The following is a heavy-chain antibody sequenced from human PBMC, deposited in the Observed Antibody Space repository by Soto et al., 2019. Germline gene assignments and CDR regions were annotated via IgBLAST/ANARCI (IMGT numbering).Heavy chain of an antibody. V-gene: IGHV2-5*01. CDR1: GFSLSTTGLG. J-gene: IGHJ1*01. D-gene: IGHD3-10*01. CDR3: AHPSLPLGRFGH. CDR2: VYYTDDK. Sequence: QITLKESGPTLVEPAQTLTLTCTFSGFSLSTTGLGVGWVRKPPGKALEWLAIVYYTDDKRYSPSLRNRLSITKDTSKHQVVLTMANMGPVDTATYYCAHPSLPLGRFGHWGQGIPVIGSS.